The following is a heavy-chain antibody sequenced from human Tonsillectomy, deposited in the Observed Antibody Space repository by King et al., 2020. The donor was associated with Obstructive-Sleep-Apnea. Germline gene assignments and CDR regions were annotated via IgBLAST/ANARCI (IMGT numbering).Heavy chain of an antibody. CDR3: AKGWGVRNRGWHGGSEY. V-gene: IGHV3-9*01. CDR2: INWNSGSM. Sequence: VQLVESGGGLVQPGRSLRLSCAATGFTFDDYAMHWVRQAPGKGLEWISGINWNSGSMGYADSVKGRFTISRDNAKNSLYLQMNGLRPEDTALYYCAKGWGVRNRGWHGGSEYWGQGTLVTVSS. J-gene: IGHJ4*02. D-gene: IGHD6-19*01. CDR1: GFTFDDYA.